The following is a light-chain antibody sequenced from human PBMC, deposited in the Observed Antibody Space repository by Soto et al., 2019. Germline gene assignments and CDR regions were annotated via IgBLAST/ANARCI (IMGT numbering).Light chain of an antibody. Sequence: DIQMTQSPSSLSASVGDRVTITCRASQSISSYLNWYQQKPGKAPKLLIYAASSLQSGVPSRFIGGGAGTDVSLPISSLQPDDFATYYCQQSYSTPMYTFGQGTKLEIK. CDR2: AAS. J-gene: IGKJ2*01. CDR1: QSISSY. CDR3: QQSYSTPMYT. V-gene: IGKV1-39*01.